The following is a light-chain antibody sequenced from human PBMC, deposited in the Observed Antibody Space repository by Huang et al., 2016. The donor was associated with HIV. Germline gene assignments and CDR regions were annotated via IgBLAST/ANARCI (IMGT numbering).Light chain of an antibody. J-gene: IGKJ4*01. CDR3: QQTYSTPLT. CDR1: PSIHTY. Sequence: DIQMTQSPSFLSASVGDRVTITCRASPSIHTYLNWYQQKPGKAPKVLIYGASSLESGVPSRFRGRASGTDFTLTITSLQPEDFATYFCQQTYSTPLTFGGGTKVDIK. CDR2: GAS. V-gene: IGKV1-39*01.